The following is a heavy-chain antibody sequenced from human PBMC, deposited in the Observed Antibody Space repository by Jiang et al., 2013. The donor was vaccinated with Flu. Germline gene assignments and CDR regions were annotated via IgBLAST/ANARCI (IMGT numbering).Heavy chain of an antibody. J-gene: IGHJ4*02. CDR1: GYTFTSYY. CDR3: VRGGDGVSGSYFDY. D-gene: IGHD2-8*01. CDR2: IIPSGGGT. V-gene: IGHV1-46*01. Sequence: QLVESGADLKKPGASVTVSCKASGYTFTSYYMHWVRQAPGQGLEWMGMIIPSGGGTFYAQSFQGRVTMTRDTSTNTIYMELSSLRSEDTALYYCVRGGDGVSGSYFDYWGQGTLVTVSP.